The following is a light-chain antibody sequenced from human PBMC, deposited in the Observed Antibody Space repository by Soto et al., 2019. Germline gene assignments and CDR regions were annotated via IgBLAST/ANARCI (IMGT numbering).Light chain of an antibody. CDR2: DNS. J-gene: IGLJ3*02. CDR3: QSYDSSLSSWV. V-gene: IGLV1-40*01. Sequence: QSVLTQPPSVSGAPGQSVTISCTGSSYNIGAGYDVHWYQQLPGTAPKLLIYDNSNRPSWVPDRFFGSKSGTSASLAITGLQADDEDDYYCQSYDSSLSSWVLGRGTKLTVL. CDR1: SYNIGAGYD.